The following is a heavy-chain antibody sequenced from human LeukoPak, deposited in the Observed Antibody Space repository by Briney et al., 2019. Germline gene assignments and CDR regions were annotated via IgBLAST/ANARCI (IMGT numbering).Heavy chain of an antibody. V-gene: IGHV3-30*18. Sequence: GRSLRLSCAASGFTFSSYGMHRVRQAPGXXXXXVAVISYDGSNKYSADSVKGRFTISRDNSKNTLFLQMNSLRAEDTAVYYCANLDCGGDCYSDSWGQGTLVTVSS. CDR2: ISYDGSNK. CDR1: GFTFSSYG. CDR3: ANLDCGGDCYSDS. J-gene: IGHJ4*02. D-gene: IGHD2-21*02.